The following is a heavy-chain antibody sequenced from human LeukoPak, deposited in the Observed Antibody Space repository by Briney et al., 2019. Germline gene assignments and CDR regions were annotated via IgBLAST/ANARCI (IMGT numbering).Heavy chain of an antibody. D-gene: IGHD6-13*01. V-gene: IGHV3-7*05. CDR3: ARDPYSSGWSYGMDV. J-gene: IGHJ6*02. CDR1: GFTFSNYW. Sequence: PGGSLRLSCTASGFTFSNYWMSWVRQTPEKGLEWLANIKQDGSEEVYVDSVKGRFTVSRDNAQSSLYLEMTRLRAEDTAVYYCARDPYSSGWSYGMDVWGQGTTVTVSS. CDR2: IKQDGSEE.